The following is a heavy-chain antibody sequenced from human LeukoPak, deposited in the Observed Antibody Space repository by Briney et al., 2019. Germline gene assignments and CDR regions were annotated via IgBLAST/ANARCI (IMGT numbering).Heavy chain of an antibody. D-gene: IGHD4-17*01. CDR1: GGSISSYY. CDR3: ARHGAATVTTGYFDY. V-gene: IGHV4-59*08. CDR2: IYYSGST. J-gene: IGHJ4*02. Sequence: PSETLSLTCTVSGGSISSYYWSWIRQPPGKGLEWIGYIYYSGSTNYNPSLKSRVTISVDTSKNQFSLKLSSVTAADTAVYYCARHGAATVTTGYFDYWGQGTLVTVSS.